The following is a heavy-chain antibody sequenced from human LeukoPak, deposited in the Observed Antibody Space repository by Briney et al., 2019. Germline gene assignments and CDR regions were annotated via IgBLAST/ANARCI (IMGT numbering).Heavy chain of an antibody. CDR3: ASPRGDDSGGYYTWYFRH. D-gene: IGHD3-22*01. CDR1: GYSISSGYY. CDR2: SGST. J-gene: IGHJ1*01. Sequence: SETLSLTCTVSGYSISSGYYWGWIRPPPGKGLEWIGSGSTYYNPSLKSRVTISVDTSKNQFSLKLSSVTAADTAVYFCASPRGDDSGGYYTWYFRHWGQGILVTVPS. V-gene: IGHV4-38-2*02.